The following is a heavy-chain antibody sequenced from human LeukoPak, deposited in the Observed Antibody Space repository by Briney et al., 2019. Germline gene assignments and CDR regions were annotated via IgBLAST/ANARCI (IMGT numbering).Heavy chain of an antibody. J-gene: IGHJ1*01. CDR1: DGSINSFS. CDR2: IYYTGKT. D-gene: IGHD4-11*01. Sequence: PSETLSLTCTVSDGSINSFSWSWIRQPPGEGLEWIGYIYYTGKTNYNPSLKSRVTISIDPSKNQFSLNVSSMTAADTAVYYCASYYSDSEYFQHWGQGTLVTVSS. CDR3: ASYYSDSEYFQH. V-gene: IGHV4-59*13.